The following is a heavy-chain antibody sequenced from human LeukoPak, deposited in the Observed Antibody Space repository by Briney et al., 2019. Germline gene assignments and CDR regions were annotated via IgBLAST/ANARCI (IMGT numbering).Heavy chain of an antibody. J-gene: IGHJ4*02. CDR1: GFTFSSYG. D-gene: IGHD2-2*01. Sequence: GGSLRLSCAASGFTFSSYGMHWVRQAPGKGLEWVAVISYDGSNKYYADSVKGRFTISRDNSKNTLYLQMNSLRAEDTAVYYCAKGIVVVPAATDYWGQGTLVTVSS. CDR3: AKGIVVVPAATDY. CDR2: ISYDGSNK. V-gene: IGHV3-30*18.